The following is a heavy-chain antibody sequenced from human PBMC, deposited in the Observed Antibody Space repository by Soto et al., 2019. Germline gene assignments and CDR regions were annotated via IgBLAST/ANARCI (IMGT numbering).Heavy chain of an antibody. CDR1: GGSVNSHA. V-gene: IGHV1-69*01. Sequence: QVQLEQSGADLKKAGSSVKLSCTAFGGSVNSHAISWVRQAPGQGLEWMGGIIPICVKPTYAQCVQAGVTISADDSKNAGNLLLRSLRTEGTAMSYCSSCRKVAGFSDYSCNYHGIDIWGQGTMVTVSS. CDR3: SSCRKVAGFSDYSCNYHGIDI. CDR2: IIPICVKP. D-gene: IGHD4-4*01. J-gene: IGHJ3*02.